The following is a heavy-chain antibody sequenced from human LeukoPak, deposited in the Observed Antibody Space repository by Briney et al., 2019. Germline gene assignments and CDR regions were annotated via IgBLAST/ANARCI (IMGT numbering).Heavy chain of an antibody. V-gene: IGHV4-39*07. CDR3: ARRAAALLRGFDP. J-gene: IGHJ5*02. CDR1: GGSISSSSYY. CDR2: IYYSGST. D-gene: IGHD6-13*01. Sequence: PSETLSLTCTVSGGSISSSSYYWGWLRQPPGKGLEWIGSIYYSGSTYYNPSLKSRVTISVDTSKNQFSLKLSSVTAADTAVYYCARRAAALLRGFDPWGQGTLVTVSS.